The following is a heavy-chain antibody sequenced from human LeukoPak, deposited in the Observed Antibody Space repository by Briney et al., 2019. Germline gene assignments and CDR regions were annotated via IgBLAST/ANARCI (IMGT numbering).Heavy chain of an antibody. CDR1: GFTFSSYN. J-gene: IGHJ4*02. V-gene: IGHV3-7*01. D-gene: IGHD5-24*01. CDR3: AREGALRDGYNNRFYFDY. Sequence: GGSLRLSCAASGFTFSSYNMNWVRQAPGKGLEWVANIKEDGSEKYYVDSVKGRFTISRDNAKNSLYLQMNSLRAEDTAVYYCAREGALRDGYNNRFYFDYWGQGTLVTVSS. CDR2: IKEDGSEK.